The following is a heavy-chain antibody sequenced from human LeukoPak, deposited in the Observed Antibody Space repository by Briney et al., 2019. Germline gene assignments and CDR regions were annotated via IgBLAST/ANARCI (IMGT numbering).Heavy chain of an antibody. CDR3: ARGPDILTGSTLFPDY. V-gene: IGHV4-34*01. D-gene: IGHD3-9*01. CDR1: GGSLSGYY. CDR2: INHSGST. J-gene: IGHJ4*02. Sequence: SETLSLTCAVYGGSLSGYYWSWIRQPPGKRLEWIGEINHSGSTNYNPSLKSRVTISVDTSKNQFSLKLSSVTAADTAVYYCARGPDILTGSTLFPDYWGQGTLVTVSS.